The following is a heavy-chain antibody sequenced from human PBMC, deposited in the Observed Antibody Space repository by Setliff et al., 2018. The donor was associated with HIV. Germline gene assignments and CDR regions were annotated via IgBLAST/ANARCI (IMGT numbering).Heavy chain of an antibody. CDR3: ARAQPTNRIAAAGFDY. CDR1: GGTFRGFG. J-gene: IGHJ4*02. CDR2: IIPIFGTP. D-gene: IGHD6-13*01. Sequence: ASVKVSCKASGGTFRGFGISWVVQAPGQGLEWMGQIIPIFGTPRYAQKVQGRVTITADGSTSIVYMELSSLRSEDTDVYYCARAQPTNRIAAAGFDYWGQGTLVTVSS. V-gene: IGHV1-69*13.